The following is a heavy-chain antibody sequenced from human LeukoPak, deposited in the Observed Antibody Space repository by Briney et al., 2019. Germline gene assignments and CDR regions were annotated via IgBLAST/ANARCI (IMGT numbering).Heavy chain of an antibody. CDR3: ARVGDYYDTRGFSSDAFDI. D-gene: IGHD3-22*01. Sequence: PGGSLRLSCAASRFTFSDYYMDWVRQAPGKGLEWVARIRNRAKSYTTQYAPSVKDRFTISRDDSRNSVYLQMNSLKTEDTAVYFCARVGDYYDTRGFSSDAFDIWGLGTMVTVSS. CDR1: RFTFSDYY. CDR2: IRNRAKSYTT. V-gene: IGHV3-72*01. J-gene: IGHJ3*02.